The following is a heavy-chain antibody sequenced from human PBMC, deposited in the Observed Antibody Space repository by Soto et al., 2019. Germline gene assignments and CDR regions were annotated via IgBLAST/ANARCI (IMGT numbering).Heavy chain of an antibody. Sequence: VGSLRLSCAASGFTFAHYAMMWARQAPGRGLEWVSTIDGPTTNTHYIDSVKGRFFISRDNAINTVYLQMNGLRAEDTAVYYCVTWLSAHFDYWGRGTLVTVSS. J-gene: IGHJ4*02. V-gene: IGHV3-23*05. D-gene: IGHD6-19*01. CDR2: IDGPTTNT. CDR3: VTWLSAHFDY. CDR1: GFTFAHYA.